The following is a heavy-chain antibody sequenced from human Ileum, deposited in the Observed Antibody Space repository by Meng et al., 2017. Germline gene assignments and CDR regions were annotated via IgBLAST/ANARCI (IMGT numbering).Heavy chain of an antibody. D-gene: IGHD3-10*02. CDR2: VYHSGST. V-gene: IGHV4-4*02. Sequence: QAQLQGSGPGLVKPSETLSLTCAVSGGSIESNNWWTWIRQPPGQGLEWIGEVYHSGSTHYNPSLQSRVTISIDNSKNRFSLSLNSVTAADTAIYYCARADYVRYFDLWGRGTLVTVSS. CDR3: ARADYVRYFDL. CDR1: GGSIESNNW. J-gene: IGHJ2*01.